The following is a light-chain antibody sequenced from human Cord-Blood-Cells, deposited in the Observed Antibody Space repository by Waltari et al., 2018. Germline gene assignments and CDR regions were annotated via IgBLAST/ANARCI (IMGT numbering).Light chain of an antibody. J-gene: IGLJ3*02. V-gene: IGLV2-23*01. CDR2: GGS. CDR3: AAWDDSLNGRV. Sequence: QSALTQPASVSGSPGQSITLSCTGTSSDVWSYNLVSWYQQHPGKAPILMFYGGSKRPSGVSNRFSGSKSGSTASLTISGLQSEDEADYYWAAWDDSLNGRVFGGGTKLTVL. CDR1: SSDVWSYNL.